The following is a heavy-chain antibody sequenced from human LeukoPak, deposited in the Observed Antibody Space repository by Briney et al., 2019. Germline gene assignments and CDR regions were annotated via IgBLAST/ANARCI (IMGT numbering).Heavy chain of an antibody. CDR1: GGSISGYY. CDR2: IYPSGSS. D-gene: IGHD6-19*01. J-gene: IGHJ4*02. Sequence: PSETLSLTCAVSGGSISGYYWSWIRQPAGKGLEWIGRIYPSGSSNYNPSLKYLVTMSVDTSVKGVSLSLSSVNAADTAVYYCARVPLYSSGWTHDYWGQGTLVTVSS. V-gene: IGHV4-4*07. CDR3: ARVPLYSSGWTHDY.